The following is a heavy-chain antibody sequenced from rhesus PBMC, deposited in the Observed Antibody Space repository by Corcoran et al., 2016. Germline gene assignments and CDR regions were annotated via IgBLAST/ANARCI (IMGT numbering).Heavy chain of an antibody. CDR1: GFTFLCHC. V-gene: IGHV3-54*02. J-gene: IGHJ6*01. CDR3: ATLPGWSNWYGLDS. D-gene: IGHD6S26*01. CDR2: ISYDGNKK. Sequence: VQLVGSGGGLVHPGGSLRLSWVASGFTFLCHCLNWVRQAPGKGLEWVAVISYDGNKKYYADSVKDRFTISRDNSKNMLYLQMNNLKLEDTAVYYCATLPGWSNWYGLDSWGQGVVVTVSS.